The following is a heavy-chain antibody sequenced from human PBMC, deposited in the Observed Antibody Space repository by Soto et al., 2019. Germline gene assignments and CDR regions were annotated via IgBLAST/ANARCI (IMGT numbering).Heavy chain of an antibody. CDR1: GGSFSGYY. CDR3: AREVGYYSATRRNLYFDY. Sequence: SETLSLTCAVSGGSFSGYYWGWVRQPPGKGLEWIGDINETGGSNYNPSLKSRVMISVDTAKTQFSLNVTSVTAADTAVYYCAREVGYYSATRRNLYFDYWGPGTLVTVS. CDR2: INETGGS. V-gene: IGHV4-34*01. J-gene: IGHJ4*02. D-gene: IGHD2-2*01.